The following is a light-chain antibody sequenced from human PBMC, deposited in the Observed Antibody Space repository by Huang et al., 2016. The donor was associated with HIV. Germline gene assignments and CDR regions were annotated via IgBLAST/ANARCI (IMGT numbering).Light chain of an antibody. V-gene: IGKV3-15*01. J-gene: IGKJ2*01. CDR3: QQYNDWPPWYT. CDR2: GAS. CDR1: RSVGSN. Sequence: IVMTQSPATLSVSPGERVTLSCRASRSVGSNLAWYQKKVGQPPRLLIYGASTRATGIAARFRGSGSGTDFTLTISSLQSEDFAVYYCQQYNDWPPWYTFGQGTKLEI.